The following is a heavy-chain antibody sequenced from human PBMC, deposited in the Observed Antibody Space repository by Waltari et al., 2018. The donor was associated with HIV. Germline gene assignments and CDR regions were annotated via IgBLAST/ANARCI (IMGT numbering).Heavy chain of an antibody. CDR2: IIPIFGKT. CDR1: GGTFSTYA. CDR3: ARGAGVTPVTSGLLDY. J-gene: IGHJ4*02. V-gene: IGHV1-69*13. Sequence: QVQLVQSGAEVKKPGSSVKVSCKASGGTFSTYAFSWVRQAPGQGLEWMVTIIPIFGKTNPAQKLQGRVTITAEESTSTAYMELSSLRSEDTAVYYCARGAGVTPVTSGLLDYWGQGTLVTVSS. D-gene: IGHD4-17*01.